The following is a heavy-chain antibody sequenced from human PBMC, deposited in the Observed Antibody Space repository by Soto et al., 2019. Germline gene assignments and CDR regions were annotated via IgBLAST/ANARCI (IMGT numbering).Heavy chain of an antibody. J-gene: IGHJ6*02. CDR1: GDSVSSNSAA. Sequence: SQTLSLTCAISGDSVSSNSAAWNWIRQSPSRGLEWLGRTYYRSKWYNDYAVSVKSRITINPDTSKNQFSLQLNSVTPEDTAVYYCARDFEGATTGPHYGMDVWGQWTTVTVSS. CDR2: TYYRSKWYN. D-gene: IGHD1-26*01. V-gene: IGHV6-1*01. CDR3: ARDFEGATTGPHYGMDV.